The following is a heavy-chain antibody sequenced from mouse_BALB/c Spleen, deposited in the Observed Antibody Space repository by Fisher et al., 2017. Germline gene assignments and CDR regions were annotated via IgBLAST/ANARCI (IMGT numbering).Heavy chain of an antibody. V-gene: IGHV5-9-1*01. J-gene: IGHJ4*01. Sequence: ERFTISRDNAKNTLYLQMTSLRSEDTAMYYCARSGNYVGSYAMDYWGQGTSVTVSS. CDR3: ARSGNYVGSYAMDY. D-gene: IGHD2-1*01.